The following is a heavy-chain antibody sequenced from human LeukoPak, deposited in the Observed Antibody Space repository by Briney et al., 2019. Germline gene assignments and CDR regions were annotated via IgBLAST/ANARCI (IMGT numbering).Heavy chain of an antibody. D-gene: IGHD3-22*01. V-gene: IGHV4-34*01. J-gene: IGHJ4*02. CDR2: IYHSGST. CDR3: ARTPYYYDSSGYYGVY. CDR1: GGSFSGYY. Sequence: PSETLSLTCAVYGGSFSGYYWSWIRQPPGKGLEWIGEIYHSGSTNYNPSLKSRVTISVDKSKNQFSLKLSSVTAADTAVYYCARTPYYYDSSGYYGVYWGQGTLVTVSS.